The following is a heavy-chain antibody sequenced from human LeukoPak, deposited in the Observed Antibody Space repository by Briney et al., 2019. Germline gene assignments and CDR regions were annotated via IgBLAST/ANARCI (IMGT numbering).Heavy chain of an antibody. CDR3: ASARGDSTSENYYYYGMDV. CDR2: INHSGST. V-gene: IGHV4-34*01. D-gene: IGHD2-2*01. J-gene: IGHJ6*02. CDR1: GGSFSGYY. Sequence: PSETLSLTCAVYGGSFSGYYWSWIRQPPGKGLEWIGEINHSGSTNYNPSLKSRVTISVDTSKNQFSLKLSSVTAADTAVYYSASARGDSTSENYYYYGMDVWGQGTTVTVSS.